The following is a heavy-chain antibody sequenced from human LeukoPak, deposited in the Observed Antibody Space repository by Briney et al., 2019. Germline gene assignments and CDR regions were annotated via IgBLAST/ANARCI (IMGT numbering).Heavy chain of an antibody. Sequence: PSETLSLTCTVSGYSISSGYYWGWIRQPPGKGLEWIGSIYHSGSTYYNPSLKSRVTISVDTSKNQFSLKLSSVTAADTAVYYCASARNWNDNWFDPWGQGTLVTVSS. J-gene: IGHJ5*02. V-gene: IGHV4-38-2*02. CDR2: IYHSGST. CDR3: ASARNWNDNWFDP. D-gene: IGHD1-1*01. CDR1: GYSISSGYY.